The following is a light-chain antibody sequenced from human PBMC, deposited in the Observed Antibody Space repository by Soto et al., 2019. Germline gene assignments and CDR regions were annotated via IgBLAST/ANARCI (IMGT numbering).Light chain of an antibody. Sequence: DIQMAQSPSSLSASVGDRVTITCRASQSIHSFLNWYQQKPGKAPKLLIYAASSLQSGVPSRFGGGGSGTDFTLTISSLQPEDFATYHCHHVYSNWRTFGHGTKVDI. V-gene: IGKV1-39*01. CDR3: HHVYSNWRT. CDR1: QSIHSF. J-gene: IGKJ1*01. CDR2: AAS.